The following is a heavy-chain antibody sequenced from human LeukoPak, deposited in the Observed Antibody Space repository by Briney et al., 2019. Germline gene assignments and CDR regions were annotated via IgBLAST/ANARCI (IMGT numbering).Heavy chain of an antibody. CDR2: IYYSGST. V-gene: IGHV4-59*01. D-gene: IGHD6-13*01. J-gene: IGHJ4*02. Sequence: SETLSLTCTVSGGSISSYYWSWIRQPPGKGLEWIGYIYYSGSTNYNPSLKSRVTISVDTSKNQFSLNLSSVTAADTAVYYCARDRPGGSSLDCWGQGTLVTVSS. CDR1: GGSISSYY. CDR3: ARDRPGGSSLDC.